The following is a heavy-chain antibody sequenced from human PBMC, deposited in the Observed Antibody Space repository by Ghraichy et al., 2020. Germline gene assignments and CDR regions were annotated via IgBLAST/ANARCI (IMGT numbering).Heavy chain of an antibody. D-gene: IGHD6-19*01. CDR3: AKDVSLTGSSGWWWGGYGMDV. CDR2: ISYDGSNK. V-gene: IGHV3-30*18. Sequence: GGSLRLSCAASGFTFSSYGMHWVRQAPGKGLEWVAVISYDGSNKYYADSVKGRFTISRDNSKNTLYLQMNSLRAEDTAVYYCAKDVSLTGSSGWWWGGYGMDVWGQGTTVTVSS. J-gene: IGHJ6*02. CDR1: GFTFSSYG.